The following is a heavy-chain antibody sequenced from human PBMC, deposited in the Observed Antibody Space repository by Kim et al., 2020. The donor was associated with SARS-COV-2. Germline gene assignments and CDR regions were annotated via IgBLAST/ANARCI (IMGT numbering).Heavy chain of an antibody. CDR1: GFTFDDYA. V-gene: IGHV3-43*02. CDR3: AKPMGYCSSTSCYPLLGFDY. J-gene: IGHJ4*02. D-gene: IGHD2-2*01. CDR2: ISGDGGST. Sequence: GGSLRLSCAASGFTFDDYAMHWVRQAPGKGLEWVSLISGDGGSTYYADSVKGRFTISRDNSKNSLYLQMNSLRTEDTALYYCAKPMGYCSSTSCYPLLGFDYWGQGTLVTVSS.